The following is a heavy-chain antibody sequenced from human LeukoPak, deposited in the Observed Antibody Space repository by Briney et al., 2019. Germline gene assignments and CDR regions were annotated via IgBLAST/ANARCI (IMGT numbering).Heavy chain of an antibody. CDR1: GFTFDDYA. D-gene: IGHD6-13*01. CDR3: AKDKSYSSSWYAFDI. J-gene: IGHJ4*02. V-gene: IGHV3-9*01. Sequence: GGSLRLSCAASGFTFDDYAMHWVRQAPGKGLEWVSGISWNSGSIGYADSVKGRFTISRDNAKNSLYLQMNSLRAEDTALYYCAKDKSYSSSWYAFDIWGQGTLVTVSS. CDR2: ISWNSGSI.